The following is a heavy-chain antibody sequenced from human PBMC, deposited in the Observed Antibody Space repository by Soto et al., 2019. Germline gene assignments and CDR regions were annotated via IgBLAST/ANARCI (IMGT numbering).Heavy chain of an antibody. CDR3: AKPYYLYYYYMDV. D-gene: IGHD1-26*01. Sequence: GGSLRLSCAASGFTFSSYGMHWVRQAPGKGLEWVAVISYDGSNKYYADSVKGRSTISRDNSKNTLYLQMNSLRAEDTAVYYCAKPYYLYYYYMDVWGKGTTVTVSS. CDR2: ISYDGSNK. CDR1: GFTFSSYG. J-gene: IGHJ6*03. V-gene: IGHV3-30*18.